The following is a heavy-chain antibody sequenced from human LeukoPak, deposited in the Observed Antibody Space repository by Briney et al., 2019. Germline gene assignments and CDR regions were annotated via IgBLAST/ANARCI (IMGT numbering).Heavy chain of an antibody. Sequence: AAVTVSFKASGYTLTDYYMHWVRQAPGQGLEWMGWINPNSGGTNYAQKFQGRVTMTRDTSISTAYMELSRLRSDDTAVYYCARERAFVVVVPAAKYYYYGMDVWGQGTTVTVSS. CDR3: ARERAFVVVVPAAKYYYYGMDV. CDR2: INPNSGGT. CDR1: GYTLTDYY. V-gene: IGHV1-2*02. D-gene: IGHD2-2*01. J-gene: IGHJ6*02.